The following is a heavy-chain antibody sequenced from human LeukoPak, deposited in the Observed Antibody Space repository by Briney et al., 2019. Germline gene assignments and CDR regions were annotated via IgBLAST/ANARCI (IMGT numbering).Heavy chain of an antibody. J-gene: IGHJ4*02. CDR2: ISSSSSYT. V-gene: IGHV3-11*06. CDR3: ARANDSSGYYLNNFDY. D-gene: IGHD3-22*01. Sequence: GGSLRLSCAASGFTFSDYYMSWIRQAPGKGLEWVSYISSSSSYTNYADSVKGRFTISRDNAKNSLYLQMNSLRAEDTAVYYCARANDSSGYYLNNFDYWGQGTLVTVSS. CDR1: GFTFSDYY.